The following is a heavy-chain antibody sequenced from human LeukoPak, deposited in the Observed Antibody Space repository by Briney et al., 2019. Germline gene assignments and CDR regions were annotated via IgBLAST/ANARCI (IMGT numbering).Heavy chain of an antibody. V-gene: IGHV1-2*02. Sequence: ASVKVSCKTSGYSFTDYYMHWVRQAPGQGLEWMGWINPNSGGTSYAQKFQGRVTMTRDTSIDTAYMDLSRLKSDDTAVYYCARCRLYYFGMDLWGQGTTVTVSS. CDR3: ARCRLYYFGMDL. CDR2: INPNSGGT. J-gene: IGHJ6*02. D-gene: IGHD6-25*01. CDR1: GYSFTDYY.